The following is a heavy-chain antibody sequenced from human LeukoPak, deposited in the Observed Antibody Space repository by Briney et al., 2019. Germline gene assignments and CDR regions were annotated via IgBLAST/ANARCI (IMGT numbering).Heavy chain of an antibody. Sequence: GGSMRLSCAASGFTFDDYGMSWVRQAPGKGLEWVSGINWNGGSTGYADSVKGRFTISRDNAKNSLYLQMNSLRAEDTAVYYCARRDYYYMDVWGKGTTVTVSS. J-gene: IGHJ6*03. CDR3: ARRDYYYMDV. V-gene: IGHV3-20*04. CDR2: INWNGGST. CDR1: GFTFDDYG.